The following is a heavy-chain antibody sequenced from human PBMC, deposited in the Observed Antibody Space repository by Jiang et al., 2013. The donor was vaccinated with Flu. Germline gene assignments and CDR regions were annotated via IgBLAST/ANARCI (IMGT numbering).Heavy chain of an antibody. CDR3: ARDSFMAY. V-gene: IGHV3-66*01. CDR1: GFTVSSNY. D-gene: IGHD3-10*01. J-gene: IGHJ4*02. CDR2: IYTGGST. Sequence: QLLESGEGLVQPGGSLRLSCAASGFTVSSNYMNWVRQAPGKGLEWVSVIYTGGSTYYADSVKGRFTISRDNSKNTLYLQMNSLRAEDTAVYYCARDSFMAYWGQGTLVTVSS.